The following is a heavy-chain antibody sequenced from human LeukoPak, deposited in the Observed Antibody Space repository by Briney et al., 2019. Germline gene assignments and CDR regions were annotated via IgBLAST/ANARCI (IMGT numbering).Heavy chain of an antibody. CDR3: ATRADDSSGYPLDY. D-gene: IGHD3-22*01. V-gene: IGHV1-18*01. J-gene: IGHJ4*02. CDR1: GYTFTSYG. CDR2: ISVYNGNT. Sequence: GASVKVSCKASGYTFTSYGISWVRQAPGQGLEWMGWISVYNGNTNYAQKLQGRVTMTTDTSTSTAYMELRSLRSDDTAVYYCATRADDSSGYPLDYWGQGTLVTVSS.